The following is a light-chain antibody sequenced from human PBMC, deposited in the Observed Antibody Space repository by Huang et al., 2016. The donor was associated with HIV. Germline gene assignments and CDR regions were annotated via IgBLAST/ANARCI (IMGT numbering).Light chain of an antibody. CDR2: WAS. CDR3: QQYYHNPLT. Sequence: DIVMTQSPDSLTVSLGERATINCRSSQSLFFSSNERSYLAWYQKKPGQHPKLVMSWASAREAGVPDRFSGSGSETHFTLTINSLQAEDVAVYYCQQYYHNPLTFGGGTKVEI. V-gene: IGKV4-1*01. J-gene: IGKJ4*01. CDR1: QSLFFSSNERSY.